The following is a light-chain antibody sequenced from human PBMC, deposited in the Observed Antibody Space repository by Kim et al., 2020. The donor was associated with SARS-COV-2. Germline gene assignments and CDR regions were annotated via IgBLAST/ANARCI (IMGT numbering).Light chain of an antibody. CDR3: QAWDSAVV. Sequence: VSVSPGQTASITCSGDKLGDKYAYWYQQKPGQSPVVVIYQGDKRPSGIPERFSGSNSGNTATLTISGTQSADEADYYCQAWDSAVVFGGGTQLTVL. J-gene: IGLJ2*01. CDR1: KLGDKY. CDR2: QGD. V-gene: IGLV3-1*01.